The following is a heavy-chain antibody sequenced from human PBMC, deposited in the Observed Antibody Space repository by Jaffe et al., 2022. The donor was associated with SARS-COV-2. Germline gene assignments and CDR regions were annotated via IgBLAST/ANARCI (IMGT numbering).Heavy chain of an antibody. J-gene: IGHJ6*02. CDR3: WGYSSSSFYYYYGMDV. Sequence: QVQLQESGPGLVKPSQTLSLTCTVSGGSISSGSYYWSWIRQPAGKGLEWIGRIYTSGSTNYNPSLKSRVTISVDTSKNQFSLKLSSVTAADTAVYYCWGYSSSSFYYYYGMDVWGQGTTVTVSS. CDR2: IYTSGST. V-gene: IGHV4-61*02. CDR1: GGSISSGSYY. D-gene: IGHD6-6*01.